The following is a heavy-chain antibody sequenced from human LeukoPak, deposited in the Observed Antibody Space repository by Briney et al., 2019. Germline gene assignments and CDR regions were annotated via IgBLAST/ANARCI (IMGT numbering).Heavy chain of an antibody. V-gene: IGHV1-69*04. J-gene: IGHJ4*02. CDR1: GGIFSSYG. D-gene: IGHD3-10*01. CDR2: IIPILNTV. CDR3: ARLPFGVTEAY. Sequence: SVKVSCKTSGGIFSSYGISWVRQAPGQGLEWMGRIIPILNTVSYAQKFQGRVTITADKSTSTVYMELSSLRSEDSAVYYCARLPFGVTEAYWGQGTLVTVS.